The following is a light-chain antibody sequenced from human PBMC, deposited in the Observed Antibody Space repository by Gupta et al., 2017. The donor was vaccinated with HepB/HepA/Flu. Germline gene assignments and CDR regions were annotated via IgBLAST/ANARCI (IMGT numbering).Light chain of an antibody. V-gene: IGKV3-15*01. CDR3: QQYNNWPPWT. CDR1: QSVSSN. J-gene: IGKJ1*01. CDR2: GAS. Sequence: EIVMTQSPATLSVSPGERATLSCRASQSVSSNLAWYQQKPGQAPRLLIYGASTRATGIPARFSGSVSGTEFTLTISSLQSEDFAVYYCQQYNNWPPWTFGQGTKVGIK.